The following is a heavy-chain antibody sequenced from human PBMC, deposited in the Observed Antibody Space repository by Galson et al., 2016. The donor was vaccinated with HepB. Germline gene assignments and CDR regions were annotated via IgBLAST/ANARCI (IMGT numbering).Heavy chain of an antibody. CDR3: VRSLAHCLSTSCYVVET. CDR1: GFIFSDHY. D-gene: IGHD2-2*01. Sequence: SLRLSCAASGFIFSDHYMDWVRQAPGKGLEWLGRSKNKANGYTTEYAASVEGRFTISRDDSKKSLYLQMNSLRAEDTAVYYCVRSLAHCLSTSCYVVETWGQGTLVTVSS. V-gene: IGHV3-72*01. CDR2: SKNKANGYTT. J-gene: IGHJ5*02.